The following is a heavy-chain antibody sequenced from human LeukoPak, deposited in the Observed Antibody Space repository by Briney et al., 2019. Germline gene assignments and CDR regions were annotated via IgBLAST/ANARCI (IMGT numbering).Heavy chain of an antibody. Sequence: SETLSLTCAVSGGSISSSNWWSWVRQPPGKGLEWIGEIYHSGSTNYNPSLKSRVTISVGKSKNQFSLKLSSVTAADTAVYYCARNDYGDSRDAFDIWGQGTMVTVSS. CDR2: IYHSGST. D-gene: IGHD4-17*01. J-gene: IGHJ3*02. CDR3: ARNDYGDSRDAFDI. CDR1: GGSISSSNW. V-gene: IGHV4-4*02.